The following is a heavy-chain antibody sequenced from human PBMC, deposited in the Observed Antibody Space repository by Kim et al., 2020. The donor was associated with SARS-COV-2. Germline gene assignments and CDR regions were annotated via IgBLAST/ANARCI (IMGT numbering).Heavy chain of an antibody. V-gene: IGHV4-34*01. CDR2: INHSGST. Sequence: SETLSLTCAVYGGSFSGYYWSWIRQPPGKGLEWIGEINHSGSTNYNPSLKSRVTISVDTSKNQFSLKLSSVTAADTAVYYCARVAGPKGGSYHPPLFDYWGQGTLVTVSS. CDR3: ARVAGPKGGSYHPPLFDY. CDR1: GGSFSGYY. D-gene: IGHD1-26*01. J-gene: IGHJ4*02.